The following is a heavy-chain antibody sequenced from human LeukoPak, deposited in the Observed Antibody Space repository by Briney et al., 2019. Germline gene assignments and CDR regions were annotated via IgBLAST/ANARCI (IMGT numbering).Heavy chain of an antibody. CDR3: ARGWGIYQLPSFDY. CDR2: IYHSGST. J-gene: IGHJ4*02. Sequence: SETLSLTCTVSGGSISSGGYYWSWIRQPPGKGLEWIGYIYHSGSTYYNPSLKSRVTISVDRSKNQFSLKLSSVTAADTAVYYCARGWGIYQLPSFDYWGQGTLVTVSS. CDR1: GGSISSGGYY. V-gene: IGHV4-30-2*01. D-gene: IGHD2-2*01.